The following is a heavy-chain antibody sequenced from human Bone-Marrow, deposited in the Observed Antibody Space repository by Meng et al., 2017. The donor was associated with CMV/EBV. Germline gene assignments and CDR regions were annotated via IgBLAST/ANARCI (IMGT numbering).Heavy chain of an antibody. CDR3: LSHSNDY. Sequence: GESLKISCAASGFTFSSYVIHWVRQAPGKGLEWVAAISYDGSNKYYADSVKGRFTISRDNSKNTLYLQMNSLRAEDTAVYYCLSHSNDYWGQGTLVTVSS. CDR2: ISYDGSNK. V-gene: IGHV3-30*04. J-gene: IGHJ4*02. CDR1: GFTFSSYV.